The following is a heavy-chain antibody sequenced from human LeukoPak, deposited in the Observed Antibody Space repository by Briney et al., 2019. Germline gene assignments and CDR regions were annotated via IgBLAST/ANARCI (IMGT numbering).Heavy chain of an antibody. V-gene: IGHV3-48*03. Sequence: GGSLRLSCAASGFTFSSFQMNWVRQAPGKGLEWVSHISGSGSTIYYADSVKGRFTISRDNAKNSLYLQLNSLRAVDTAVYYCARGYYGSAYYFDYWGQGTLVTVSS. CDR3: ARGYYGSAYYFDY. CDR2: ISGSGSTI. J-gene: IGHJ4*02. CDR1: GFTFSSFQ. D-gene: IGHD3-10*01.